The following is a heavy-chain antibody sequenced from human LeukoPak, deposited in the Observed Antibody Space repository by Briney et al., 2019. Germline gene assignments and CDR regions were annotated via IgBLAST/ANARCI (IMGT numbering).Heavy chain of an antibody. Sequence: SETLSLTCAVYGGSFSGYYWSWIRQPPGKGLEWIGEINHSGSTNYNPSLKSRVTISVDTSKNQFSLKLSSVTAADTAVYYCAGRNYVWGSYRWGQGTLVTVSS. CDR3: AGRNYVWGSYR. CDR2: INHSGST. D-gene: IGHD3-16*01. CDR1: GGSFSGYY. J-gene: IGHJ4*02. V-gene: IGHV4-34*01.